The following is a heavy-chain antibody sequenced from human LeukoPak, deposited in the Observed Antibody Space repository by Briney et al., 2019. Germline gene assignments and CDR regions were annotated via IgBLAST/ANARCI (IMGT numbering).Heavy chain of an antibody. CDR2: ISGSGGST. CDR3: AKGREVDYYDSSGYYYDY. J-gene: IGHJ4*02. V-gene: IGHV3-23*01. Sequence: GGSLRLSCAASGFTFSSYAMSWVRQAPGKGLEWVSAISGSGGSTYYGDSVKGRFTISRDNSKNTLYLQMNSLRAEDTAVYYCAKGREVDYYDSSGYYYDYWGQGTLVTVSS. D-gene: IGHD3-22*01. CDR1: GFTFSSYA.